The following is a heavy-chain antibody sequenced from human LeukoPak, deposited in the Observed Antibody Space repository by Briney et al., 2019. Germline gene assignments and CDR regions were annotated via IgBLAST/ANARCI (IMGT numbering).Heavy chain of an antibody. V-gene: IGHV3-11*01. CDR1: GFTFSDYY. CDR3: ARVYGDYAADY. CDR2: ISSRSGTST. Sequence: GGSLRLSCAASGFTFSDYYMSWIRQAPGKGLEWVSYISSRSGTSTHYADSVKGRFTISRDNAKNSLYLQMNSLRAEDTAVYYCARVYGDYAADYWGQGTLVTVSS. J-gene: IGHJ4*02. D-gene: IGHD4-17*01.